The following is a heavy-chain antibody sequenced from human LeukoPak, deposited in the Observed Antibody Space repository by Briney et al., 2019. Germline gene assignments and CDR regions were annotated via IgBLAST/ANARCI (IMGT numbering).Heavy chain of an antibody. J-gene: IGHJ5*01. CDR3: ARGLGLSFVALSVPISLDS. CDR2: IYHSGRT. CDR1: VGPNSGYF. V-gene: IGHV4-34*01. D-gene: IGHD3-10*01. Sequence: SETLSLTCTVSVGPNSGYFWSWIRQSPGKGLEWIGEIYHSGRTNYNPSLKSRVTISVDTSKNQFSVKLSSVTAADAAVYYCARGLGLSFVALSVPISLDSWGQGTLVTVSS.